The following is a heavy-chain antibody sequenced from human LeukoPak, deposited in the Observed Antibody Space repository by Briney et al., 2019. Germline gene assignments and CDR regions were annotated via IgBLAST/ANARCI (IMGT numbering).Heavy chain of an antibody. CDR2: ISYDGNNK. J-gene: IGHJ4*02. D-gene: IGHD5-12*01. CDR3: AKDYQDIEWGGISFDY. V-gene: IGHV3-30-3*01. CDR1: GFTFSTYA. Sequence: GGSLRLSCAASGFTFSTYAMYWVRQAPGKGLEWVAVISYDGNNKYYADSVKGRFTISRDNSKNTLYLQTDSLRAEDTAVYYCAKDYQDIEWGGISFDYWGQGTLVTVSS.